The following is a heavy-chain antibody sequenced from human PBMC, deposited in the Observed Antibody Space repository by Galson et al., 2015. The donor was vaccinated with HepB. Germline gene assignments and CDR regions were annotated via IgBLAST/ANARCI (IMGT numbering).Heavy chain of an antibody. CDR1: GGSIRSSGYC. CDR2: ICYSGSS. CDR3: ARTSGNSYGYVDY. D-gene: IGHD5-18*01. J-gene: IGHJ4*02. V-gene: IGHV4-39*01. Sequence: ETLSLTCTVSGGSIRSSGYCWGWFRQPPGKGLEWIGSICYSGSSFSNPSLESRVAISVDTSKSQFSLKLNSVTAADTAMYYCARTSGNSYGYVDYWGQGTLVTVSS.